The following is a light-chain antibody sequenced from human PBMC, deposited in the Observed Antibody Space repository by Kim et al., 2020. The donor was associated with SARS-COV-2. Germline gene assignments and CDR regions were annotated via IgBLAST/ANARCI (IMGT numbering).Light chain of an antibody. CDR1: KLGDKY. J-gene: IGLJ1*01. Sequence: SYELTQPPSVSVSPGQTASITCSGYKLGDKYVSWYQQKPGQSPVVVIYQDNQRTSGIPERFSGSNSGNTATLTISGTQAMDEADSYCQAWDSSTHNYVFGAGTKVTVL. CDR2: QDN. CDR3: QAWDSSTHNYV. V-gene: IGLV3-1*01.